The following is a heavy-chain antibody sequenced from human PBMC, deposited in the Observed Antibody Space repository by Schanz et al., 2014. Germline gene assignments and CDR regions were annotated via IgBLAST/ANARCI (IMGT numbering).Heavy chain of an antibody. Sequence: EVQLVESGGGLVKPGGSLRLSCAASGFTFSDAWMTWVRQAPGKGLERVGRIKSKTDGGTTDYAAPVKGRFTISRDDSKNTLFLQMNSLKTEDTAVYYCTTYCDGGCAIDNWGQGALVTVSS. V-gene: IGHV3-15*01. CDR3: TTYCDGGCAIDN. J-gene: IGHJ4*02. CDR1: GFTFSDAW. D-gene: IGHD6-19*01. CDR2: IKSKTDGGTT.